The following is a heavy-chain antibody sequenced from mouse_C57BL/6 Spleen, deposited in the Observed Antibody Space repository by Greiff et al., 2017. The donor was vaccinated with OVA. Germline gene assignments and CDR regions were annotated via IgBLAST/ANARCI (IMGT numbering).Heavy chain of an antibody. Sequence: QVQLKQSGTELVKPGASVKLSCKASGYTFTSYWMHWVKQRPGQGLEWIGNINPSNGGTNYNEKFKSKATLTVDKSSSTAYMQLSSLTSEDSAVYYCARADDGYQYYFDYWGQGTTLTVSS. D-gene: IGHD2-3*01. V-gene: IGHV1-53*01. J-gene: IGHJ2*01. CDR1: GYTFTSYW. CDR3: ARADDGYQYYFDY. CDR2: INPSNGGT.